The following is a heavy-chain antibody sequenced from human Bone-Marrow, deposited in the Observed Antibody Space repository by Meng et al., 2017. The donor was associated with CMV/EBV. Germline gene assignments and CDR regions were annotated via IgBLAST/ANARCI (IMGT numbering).Heavy chain of an antibody. J-gene: IGHJ6*02. D-gene: IGHD1-7*01. CDR2: IIPIFGTA. V-gene: IGHV1-69*05. CDR1: GGTFSSYA. Sequence: SVKVSCKASGGTFSSYAISWVRQAPGQGLEWMGGIIPIFGTANYAQKFQGRVTITTDESTSTAYMELSSLRSEDTAVYYCARVIGLTGTTGDYYGMDGWGQGTTVTVSS. CDR3: ARVIGLTGTTGDYYGMDG.